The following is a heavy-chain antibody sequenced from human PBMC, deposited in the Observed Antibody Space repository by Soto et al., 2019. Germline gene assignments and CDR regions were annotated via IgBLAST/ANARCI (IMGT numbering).Heavy chain of an antibody. CDR2: ISYDGSNK. V-gene: IGHV3-30*18. J-gene: IGHJ6*02. D-gene: IGHD3-10*01. CDR3: AKDTVGDYYGSGSLNV. Sequence: QVQLVESGGGVVQPGRSLRLSCAASGFTFSSYGMHWVRQAPGKGLEWVAVISYDGSNKYYADSVKGRFTISRDNSKNTLYLQMNILRAEDTAVYYCAKDTVGDYYGSGSLNVWGQGTTVTVSS. CDR1: GFTFSSYG.